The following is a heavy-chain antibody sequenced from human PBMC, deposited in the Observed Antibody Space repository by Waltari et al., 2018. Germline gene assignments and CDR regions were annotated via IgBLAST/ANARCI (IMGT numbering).Heavy chain of an antibody. CDR2: INPKNGDT. D-gene: IGHD1-26*01. J-gene: IGHJ4*02. CDR3: ARDPGPIVGAPDY. Sequence: QVQLVQSGTEVKKPGASVKVSCQASGYSFTDYNLHWVRQTPGQGLEWLGWINPKNGDTSYAQNFLGRVTMTRDTSINTVYMDLSGLRSDDTAVFYCARDPGPIVGAPDYWGQGTLVTVSS. V-gene: IGHV1-2*02. CDR1: GYSFTDYN.